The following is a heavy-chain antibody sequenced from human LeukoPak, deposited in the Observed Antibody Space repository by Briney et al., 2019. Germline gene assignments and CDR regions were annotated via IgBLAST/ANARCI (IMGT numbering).Heavy chain of an antibody. CDR2: ISTNGGTT. J-gene: IGHJ6*02. Sequence: GGSQVLSCAGSGFSFNNYAMHWVRQAPGKGLEYVSAISTNGGTTYYANAVKGRFTISRDNSKNTLYLQMGSLRDEDMAVYYCAGGASGYGFMDVWGQGTPVTVSS. D-gene: IGHD5-12*01. V-gene: IGHV3-64*01. CDR1: GFSFNNYA. CDR3: AGGASGYGFMDV.